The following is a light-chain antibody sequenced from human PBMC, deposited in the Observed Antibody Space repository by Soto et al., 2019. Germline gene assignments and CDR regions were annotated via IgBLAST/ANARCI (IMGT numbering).Light chain of an antibody. CDR1: QSVRSN. CDR2: GAS. Sequence: EIVMTQSPATLSVSPGERATLSCRASQSVRSNLAWYHQKPGQAPRLLIYGASTRDTGIPARFSGSESGTEFTLTISNLQSEDAAVYFCQQYNDWPRTFGQGTRLEIK. CDR3: QQYNDWPRT. J-gene: IGKJ5*01. V-gene: IGKV3D-15*01.